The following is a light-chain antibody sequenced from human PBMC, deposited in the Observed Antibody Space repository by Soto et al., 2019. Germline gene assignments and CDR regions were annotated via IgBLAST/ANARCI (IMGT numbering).Light chain of an antibody. V-gene: IGLV2-14*03. J-gene: IGLJ2*01. CDR1: SGDVGGYNY. Sequence: QSALTQPASVSGAPGQSITISCTGTSGDVGGYNYVSWYQQHPGKAPKLMIYDVSNRPSGVSNRFSGSKSGNTAALTISGLQAEDEANYCCSSYTSSSTLGVFGGGTKVTVL. CDR3: SSYTSSSTLGV. CDR2: DVS.